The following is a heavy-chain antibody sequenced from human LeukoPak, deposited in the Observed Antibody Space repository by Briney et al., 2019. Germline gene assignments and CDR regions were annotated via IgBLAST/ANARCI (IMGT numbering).Heavy chain of an antibody. Sequence: GGSLRLSCAASGFTFRSYDMNWVRQPPGKGLEWVSVISGSGTSTYYADSVKGRFTISRDNSKNTLYLQMNSLGAEDTAVYYCAKRSTENAFDIWGQGTMVTLSS. J-gene: IGHJ3*02. CDR2: ISGSGTST. CDR1: GFTFRSYD. CDR3: AKRSTENAFDI. V-gene: IGHV3-23*01.